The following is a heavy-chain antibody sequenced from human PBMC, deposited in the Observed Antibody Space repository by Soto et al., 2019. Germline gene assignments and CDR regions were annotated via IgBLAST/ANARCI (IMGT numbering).Heavy chain of an antibody. D-gene: IGHD6-6*01. J-gene: IGHJ2*01. CDR1: GFTFSSYG. CDR3: ARDYEWYSSSSGWYFDL. Sequence: QVQLVESGGGVVQPGRSLRLSCAASGFTFSSYGMHWVRQAPGKGLEWVTVIWYDGSNKYYADSVKGRFTISRDNSKNTLYLQMNSLRAEDTAVYYCARDYEWYSSSSGWYFDLWGRGTLVTVSS. V-gene: IGHV3-33*01. CDR2: IWYDGSNK.